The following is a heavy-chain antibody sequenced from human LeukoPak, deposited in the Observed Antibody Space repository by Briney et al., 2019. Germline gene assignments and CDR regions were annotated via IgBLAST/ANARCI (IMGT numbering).Heavy chain of an antibody. J-gene: IGHJ5*02. D-gene: IGHD4-17*01. CDR1: GFSFNSDW. V-gene: IGHV3-48*02. CDR2: ISSSSSTI. CDR3: ARRLGRSTAS. Sequence: GGSLRLSCAASGFSFNSDWMDWVRQAPGKGLEWVSYISSSSSTIYYADSVKGRFTISRDNAKNSLYLQMNSLRDEDTAVYYCARRLGRSTASWGQGTLVTVSS.